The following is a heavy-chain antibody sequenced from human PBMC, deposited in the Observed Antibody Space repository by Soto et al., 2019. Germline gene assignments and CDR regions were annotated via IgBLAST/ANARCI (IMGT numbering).Heavy chain of an antibody. CDR3: ARRPRAVAGEDYHYAMDV. Sequence: GESLKISCKGSGYSFTSYWIGWVRQMPGKGLEWMGIIYPGDSDTRYSPSFQGQVSISVDKSISTAYLQWSSLKASDTAKYYCARRPRAVAGEDYHYAMDVWGQGTTVTVSS. CDR1: GYSFTSYW. J-gene: IGHJ6*02. V-gene: IGHV5-51*01. CDR2: IYPGDSDT. D-gene: IGHD6-19*01.